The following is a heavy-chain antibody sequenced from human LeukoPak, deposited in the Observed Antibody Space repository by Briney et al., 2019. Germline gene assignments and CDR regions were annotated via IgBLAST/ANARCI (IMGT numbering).Heavy chain of an antibody. V-gene: IGHV3-30*18. CDR1: GFTFSSHG. D-gene: IGHD6-19*01. Sequence: GGSLRLSCAASGFTFSSHGMHWVRQAPGKGLEWVAVISYDGSNKYYADSVKGRFTISRDNSKNTLYLQMNSLRAEDTAVYYCAKGLYSSGWFIDYWGQGTLVTVSS. CDR2: ISYDGSNK. J-gene: IGHJ4*02. CDR3: AKGLYSSGWFIDY.